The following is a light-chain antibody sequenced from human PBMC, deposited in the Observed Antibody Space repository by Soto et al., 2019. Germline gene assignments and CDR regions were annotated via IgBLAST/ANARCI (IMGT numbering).Light chain of an antibody. V-gene: IGKV3-20*01. J-gene: IGKJ1*01. CDR2: GAS. CDR1: QSVTSTY. CDR3: QIFANSLTWT. Sequence: EIVLAQSPGTLSLSPGERATLSCRASQSVTSTYLIWYQQKPGQAPRLLIYGASSRATGAPDRFSGGGSGTDFTLTISRLEPEDFAVYSCQIFANSLTWTLRLGTQV.